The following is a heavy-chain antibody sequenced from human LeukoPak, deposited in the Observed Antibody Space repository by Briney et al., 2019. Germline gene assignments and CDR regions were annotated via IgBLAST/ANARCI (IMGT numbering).Heavy chain of an antibody. V-gene: IGHV3-30*02. CDR1: GFTFNNYG. D-gene: IGHD2-15*01. Sequence: GGSLRLSCAASGFTFNNYGMHWVRQAPGNGLEWVAFIRNDGNTQYYADSVKGRFTISRDNSKNTLYLRMNSLTAEDTAVYYCAKGKDCSGGSCYVDYWGQGTLVTVSS. J-gene: IGHJ4*02. CDR2: IRNDGNTQ. CDR3: AKGKDCSGGSCYVDY.